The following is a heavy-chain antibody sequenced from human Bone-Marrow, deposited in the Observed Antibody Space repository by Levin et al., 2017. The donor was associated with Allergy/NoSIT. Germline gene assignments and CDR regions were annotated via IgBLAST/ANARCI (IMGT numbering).Heavy chain of an antibody. D-gene: IGHD1-26*01. CDR3: ARDRSGSFSFDS. CDR2: IDSGGTT. Sequence: QAGGSLRLSCEASGFTARNNHMSWVRQAPGKGLEWVSVIDSGGTTYYADSVKGRFHFSRDISKNTLYLQMNSLRAEDTAVYYCARDRSGSFSFDSWGQGTLVTVSS. V-gene: IGHV3-53*01. J-gene: IGHJ4*02. CDR1: GFTARNNH.